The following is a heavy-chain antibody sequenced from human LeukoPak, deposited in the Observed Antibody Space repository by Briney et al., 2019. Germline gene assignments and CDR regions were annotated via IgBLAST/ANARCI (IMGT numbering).Heavy chain of an antibody. V-gene: IGHV4-59*08. CDR1: GGSISNYY. D-gene: IGHD2-2*02. CDR2: IYDSGST. J-gene: IGHJ4*02. Sequence: SETLSLTCTVSGGSISNYYWTWIRQPPGKGLEWIGYIYDSGSTKYNPSLNSRVTISLETSKNQFSLMLRSLTAADTAVYYCARRYTASPGERFDYWGQGTLVTVSS. CDR3: ARRYTASPGERFDY.